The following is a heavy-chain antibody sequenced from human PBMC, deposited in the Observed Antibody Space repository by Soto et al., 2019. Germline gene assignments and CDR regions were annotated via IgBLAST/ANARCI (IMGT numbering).Heavy chain of an antibody. D-gene: IGHD1-26*01. J-gene: IGHJ6*02. CDR3: ARRSNYYYCAMDV. V-gene: IGHV2-26*01. Sequence: QVTLKESGPVLVKPTETLTLTCTVSGFSLSNARVGVSWIRQPPGKALEWLAHIFSNDGKSFNTSLKDRLTISKDTSKSQVVLTMTNMDPVDTATYYCARRSNYYYCAMDVWGQGTTVTVSS. CDR1: GFSLSNARVG. CDR2: IFSNDGK.